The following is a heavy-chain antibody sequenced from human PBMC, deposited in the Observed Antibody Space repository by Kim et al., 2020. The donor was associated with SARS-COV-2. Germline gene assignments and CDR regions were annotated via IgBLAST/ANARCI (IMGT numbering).Heavy chain of an antibody. J-gene: IGHJ5*02. CDR1: GYSISSGYY. Sequence: SETLSLTCTVSGYSISSGYYWGWIRQPPGKGLEWIGSIYHSGSTYYNPSLKSRVTISVDTSKNQFSLKLSSVTAADTAVYYCARDQVYLTGYYNNWFDPWGQGTLVTVSS. V-gene: IGHV4-38-2*02. CDR3: ARDQVYLTGYYNNWFDP. CDR2: IYHSGST. D-gene: IGHD3-9*01.